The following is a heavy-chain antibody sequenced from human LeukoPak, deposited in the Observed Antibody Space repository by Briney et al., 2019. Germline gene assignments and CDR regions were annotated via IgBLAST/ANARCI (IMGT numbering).Heavy chain of an antibody. CDR1: GYTFTSYD. Sequence: ASVKVSCKASGYTFTSYDINWVRQATGQGLEWMGWMNPNSGNTGYAQKFQGRVTMTRNTSISTAYMGLSSLRSEDTAVYYCAQRGWDCSGGSCYLGPFDPWGQGTLVTVSS. CDR3: AQRGWDCSGGSCYLGPFDP. J-gene: IGHJ5*02. V-gene: IGHV1-8*01. CDR2: MNPNSGNT. D-gene: IGHD2-15*01.